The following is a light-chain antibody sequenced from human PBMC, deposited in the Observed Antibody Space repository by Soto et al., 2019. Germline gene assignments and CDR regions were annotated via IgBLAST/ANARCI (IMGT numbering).Light chain of an antibody. CDR3: QHYNSYSEA. CDR1: QSISSW. J-gene: IGKJ1*01. V-gene: IGKV1-5*01. Sequence: DIQMTQSPSTLSASVGDRVTITCRASQSISSWLAWYQQKPGKAPKLLIYDASSLESGVPSRFSGGGSETEFTLTISSLQPDDVATYYCQHYNSYSEAFGQGTKVDIK. CDR2: DAS.